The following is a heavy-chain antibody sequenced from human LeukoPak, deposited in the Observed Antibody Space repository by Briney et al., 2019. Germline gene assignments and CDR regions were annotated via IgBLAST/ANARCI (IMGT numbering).Heavy chain of an antibody. J-gene: IGHJ4*02. CDR1: GFTFSSYS. CDR3: ARDREGRRPLYYFDY. V-gene: IGHV3-21*01. D-gene: IGHD1-1*01. Sequence: GGSLRLSCAASGFTFSSYSMNWVRQAPGKGLEWVSSISSSSSYIYYADSVNGRFTISRDNAKNSLYLQMNSLRAEDTAVYYCARDREGRRPLYYFDYWGQGTLVTVSS. CDR2: ISSSSSYI.